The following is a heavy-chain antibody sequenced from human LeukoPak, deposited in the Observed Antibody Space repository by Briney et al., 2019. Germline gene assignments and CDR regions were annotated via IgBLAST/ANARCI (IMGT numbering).Heavy chain of an antibody. Sequence: GGSLRLSCAAFGFTFSSVSMNWVRQAPGKGLEWVSSISSTSGYISYADSMKGRFTIFRDNAKDSLYLQMDSLRAEDTAVYYCARVHSGYGPDYIDHWGQGTLVTVSS. J-gene: IGHJ4*02. D-gene: IGHD5-12*01. CDR3: ARVHSGYGPDYIDH. V-gene: IGHV3-21*01. CDR1: GFTFSSVS. CDR2: ISSTSGYI.